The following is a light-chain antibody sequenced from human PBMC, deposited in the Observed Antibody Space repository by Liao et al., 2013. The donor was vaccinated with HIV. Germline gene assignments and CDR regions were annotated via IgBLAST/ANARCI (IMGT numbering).Light chain of an antibody. CDR1: NIGSKS. V-gene: IGLV3-21*04. J-gene: IGLJ3*02. CDR3: QIWDTHNDHGGV. CDR2: FDS. Sequence: SYVLTQPSSVPVAPGKTARITCGGDNIGSKSVHWYQQKPGQAPVVVIYFDSERPSGIPERFSGSNSGNSATLTIGRVEAGDEADYYCQIWDTHNDHGGVFGGGTKLTVL.